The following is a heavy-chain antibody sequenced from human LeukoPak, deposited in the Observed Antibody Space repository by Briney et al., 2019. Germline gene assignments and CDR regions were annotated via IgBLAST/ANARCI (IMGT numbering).Heavy chain of an antibody. Sequence: ASVKVSCKASGYTFTSYGISWVRQAPGQGLEWMGWISAYNGNTNYAQKLQGRVTMTTDTSTSTAYMELSSLRSDDTAVYYCARDRKYCSGTSCAHSSDYWGQGTLVTVSS. CDR3: ARDRKYCSGTSCAHSSDY. CDR1: GYTFTSYG. D-gene: IGHD2-2*01. J-gene: IGHJ4*02. CDR2: ISAYNGNT. V-gene: IGHV1-18*01.